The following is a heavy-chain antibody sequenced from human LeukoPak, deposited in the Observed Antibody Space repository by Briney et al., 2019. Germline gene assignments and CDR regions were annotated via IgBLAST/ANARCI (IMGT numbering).Heavy chain of an antibody. J-gene: IGHJ4*02. V-gene: IGHV3-23*01. CDR1: GDSISAYS. Sequence: PSETLSLTCTVSGDSISAYSWIWVRQAPGKGLEWVSIITSGVGITYYADSVKGRFTISRDNSKNTLYLQMNSLRAEDTAVYYCAKGDYYDLDYWGQGALVTVSS. CDR2: ITSGVGIT. CDR3: AKGDYYDLDY. D-gene: IGHD3-22*01.